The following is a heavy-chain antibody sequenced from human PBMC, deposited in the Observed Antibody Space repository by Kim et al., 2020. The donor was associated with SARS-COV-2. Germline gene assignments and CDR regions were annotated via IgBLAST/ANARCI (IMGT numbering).Heavy chain of an antibody. CDR3: ARSRSSWENFFDY. D-gene: IGHD6-13*01. V-gene: IGHV4-59*12. J-gene: IGHJ4*02. CDR1: GGSISIYH. CDR2: IYYSGNI. Sequence: SETLSLTCSISGGSISIYHWNWVRQPPGKGLEWIGNIYYSGNIDYNPSLKSRVSISVDTSKNQFSLKLTSVTAADTALYYCARSRSSWENFFDYWGQGALFTVSS.